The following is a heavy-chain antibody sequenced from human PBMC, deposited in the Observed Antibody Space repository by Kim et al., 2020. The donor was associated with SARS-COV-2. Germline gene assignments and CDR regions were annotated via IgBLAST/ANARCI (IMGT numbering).Heavy chain of an antibody. V-gene: IGHV6-1*01. CDR1: GDSVSTVSAA. CDR3: VRDSDQVFDY. Sequence: SQTLSLTCAISGDSVSTVSAAWNWIRQSPSRGLEWLGRTYYRSNWNKDYAAFVKSRIIINPDTSKNQFSLHLKSVTPEDTAVYYCVRDSDQVFDYWGQGTLVTVSS. CDR2: TYYRSNWNK. J-gene: IGHJ4*02.